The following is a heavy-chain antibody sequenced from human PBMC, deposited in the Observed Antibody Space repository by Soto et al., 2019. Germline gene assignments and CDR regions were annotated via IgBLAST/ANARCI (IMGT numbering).Heavy chain of an antibody. Sequence: GGSLRLSCAASGFTFNTYAMNWVRQAPGKGLEWVSTISTGGSTYYADSVKGRFTISRDNSKNTLFLQMDSLRAEDTAVYFCAKAKYTSGSNWFDPWGQGT. CDR3: AKAKYTSGSNWFDP. CDR2: ISTGGST. J-gene: IGHJ5*02. CDR1: GFTFNTYA. D-gene: IGHD6-19*01. V-gene: IGHV3-23*01.